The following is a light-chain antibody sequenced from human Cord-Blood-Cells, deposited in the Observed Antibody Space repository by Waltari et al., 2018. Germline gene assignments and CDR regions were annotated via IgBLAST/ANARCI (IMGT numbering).Light chain of an antibody. CDR2: AAS. V-gene: IGKV1-39*01. CDR3: QQSYSTPWT. J-gene: IGKJ1*01. Sequence: DIQMTQSPSSLSASVGDRVTITCRASQSIRSYLNWYPQKPGKDPKLLIYAASSLQSGVPSRFSGSGSGTDFTLTISSLQPEDFATYYCQQSYSTPWTFGQGTKVEIK. CDR1: QSIRSY.